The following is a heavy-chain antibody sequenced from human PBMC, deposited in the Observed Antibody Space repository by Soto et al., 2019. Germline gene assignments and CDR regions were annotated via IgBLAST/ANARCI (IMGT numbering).Heavy chain of an antibody. CDR3: TTRNYMVRADQGRNYYYYYMDV. D-gene: IGHD3-10*01. Sequence: EVQLVESGGGLVKPGGSLRLSCAASGFTFSNAWMSWVRQAPGKGLEWVGRIKSKTDGGTTDYAAPVKGRFTISRDDSKNTLYLQMNSLKTEDTAVYYCTTRNYMVRADQGRNYYYYYMDVWGKGTTVTVSS. V-gene: IGHV3-15*01. CDR2: IKSKTDGGTT. J-gene: IGHJ6*03. CDR1: GFTFSNAW.